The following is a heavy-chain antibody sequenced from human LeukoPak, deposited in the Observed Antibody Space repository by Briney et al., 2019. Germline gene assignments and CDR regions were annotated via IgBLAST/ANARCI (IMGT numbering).Heavy chain of an antibody. J-gene: IGHJ4*02. CDR1: GGSISSSSYY. D-gene: IGHD3-22*01. Sequence: SSETLSLTCTVSGGSISSSSYYWGWIRQPPEKGLEWIGSIYYSGNTYYNPSLKSRVTISVDTSKNQFSLKLSSVTAADTAVYYCARLLDSSGYYFDYWGQGTLVTVSS. CDR3: ARLLDSSGYYFDY. V-gene: IGHV4-39*01. CDR2: IYYSGNT.